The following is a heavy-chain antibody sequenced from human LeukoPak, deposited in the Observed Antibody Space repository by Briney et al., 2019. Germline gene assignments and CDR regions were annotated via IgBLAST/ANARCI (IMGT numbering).Heavy chain of an antibody. CDR2: IKQDGSEK. D-gene: IGHD3-10*01. Sequence: GGSLRLSCAASGFTFSSYWMSWVRQAPGKGLEWVANIKQDGSEKYYVDSVKGRFTISRDNAKNSLYLQMNSLRAEDTAVYYCARESSPLWFGEPMGAFDIWGQGTMVTVSS. V-gene: IGHV3-7*01. CDR1: GFTFSSYW. J-gene: IGHJ3*02. CDR3: ARESSPLWFGEPMGAFDI.